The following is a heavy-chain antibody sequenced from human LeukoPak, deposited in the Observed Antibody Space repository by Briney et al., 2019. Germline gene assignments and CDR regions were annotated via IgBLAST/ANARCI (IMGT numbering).Heavy chain of an antibody. Sequence: GGSLRLSCAASGFTFSIYAMSWVRQAPGKGLEWVSAISDSGGSTNYADSVKGRFTISRDNSKNTLYLQVISMRAEDTAVYYCAKDKGSGFRYYFFDYWGQGTLVTVSS. J-gene: IGHJ4*02. D-gene: IGHD2/OR15-2a*01. CDR1: GFTFSIYA. CDR2: ISDSGGST. CDR3: AKDKGSGFRYYFFDY. V-gene: IGHV3-23*01.